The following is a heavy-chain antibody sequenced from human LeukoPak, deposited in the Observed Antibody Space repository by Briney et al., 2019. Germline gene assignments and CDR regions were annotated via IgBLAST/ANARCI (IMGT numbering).Heavy chain of an antibody. D-gene: IGHD3-10*01. Sequence: GGSLRLSCAASGFTFRFYAMAWVRQAPGKGLEGVSGISGSGGSTYYADSVRGRFTISRDNSKNTLYLQVNSLRAEDTAVYYCAKVRLLWFGELLSRGLDTFDIWGQGTMVTVSS. V-gene: IGHV3-23*01. CDR2: ISGSGGST. J-gene: IGHJ3*02. CDR1: GFTFRFYA. CDR3: AKVRLLWFGELLSRGLDTFDI.